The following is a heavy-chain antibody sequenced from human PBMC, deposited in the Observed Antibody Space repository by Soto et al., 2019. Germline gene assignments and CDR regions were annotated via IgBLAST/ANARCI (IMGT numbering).Heavy chain of an antibody. V-gene: IGHV4-31*03. Sequence: QVQLQESGPGLVKPSQTLSLSCTVSGGSISSAAYYWSWIRQHPGKGLEWIGYISHSGSTYYTPSLKSRVIITAHTSKNQFSLNLTSVTAADTAVYYCAREYTYGSNFFDCWGQGALVTISS. CDR2: ISHSGST. D-gene: IGHD5-18*01. CDR3: AREYTYGSNFFDC. J-gene: IGHJ4*02. CDR1: GGSISSAAYY.